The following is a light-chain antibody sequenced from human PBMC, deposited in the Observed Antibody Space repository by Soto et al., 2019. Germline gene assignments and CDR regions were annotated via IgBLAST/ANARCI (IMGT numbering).Light chain of an antibody. CDR1: SSNIGSNT. V-gene: IGLV1-44*01. J-gene: IGLJ3*02. CDR3: AAWDDSLNGWV. Sequence: QSALTQPPSASGTPGQRVTISCSGSSSNIGSNTVNWYQQLPGTAPKLLIYSNNQRPSGVPDRLSGSKSGTSGSLAISGLQSEDEADYYCAAWDDSLNGWVFGGGTKLTVL. CDR2: SNN.